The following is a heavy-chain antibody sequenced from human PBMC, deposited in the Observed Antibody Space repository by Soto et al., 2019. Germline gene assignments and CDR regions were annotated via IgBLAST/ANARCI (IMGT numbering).Heavy chain of an antibody. CDR3: ATLSTQFDR. J-gene: IGHJ5*02. Sequence: QVLLVESGGGLVKPGGSLRLSCAASGFTFSDYYMSWIRQAPGMGPEWVSYISGSGNSIYYADSVKGRFTISRDNAKNSLYLQMSSLRVEDTAVYYCATLSTQFDRWGQGNLVTVSS. V-gene: IGHV3-11*01. CDR2: ISGSGNSI. D-gene: IGHD1-1*01. CDR1: GFTFSDYY.